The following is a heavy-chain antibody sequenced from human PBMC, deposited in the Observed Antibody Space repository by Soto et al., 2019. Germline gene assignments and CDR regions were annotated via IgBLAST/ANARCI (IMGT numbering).Heavy chain of an antibody. Sequence: VGSLSLSCAASGFTFSSYALSWVRQAPGKGVEWVSAISGSGDGTDYADSVRGRFTISRDNSKNTLYLQMNSLRAEDPAVYYCAGPGYSSQDYWGQGALVTVSS. CDR3: AGPGYSSQDY. D-gene: IGHD5-18*01. J-gene: IGHJ4*02. CDR2: ISGSGDGT. CDR1: GFTFSSYA. V-gene: IGHV3-23*01.